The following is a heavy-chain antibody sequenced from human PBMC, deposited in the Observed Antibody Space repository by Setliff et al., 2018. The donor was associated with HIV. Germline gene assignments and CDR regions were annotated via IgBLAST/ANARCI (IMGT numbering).Heavy chain of an antibody. J-gene: IGHJ5*02. CDR1: GGSISSSNW. CDR3: ARHDMRHYDFWSGSPSHWFDP. Sequence: SETLSLTCAVSGGSISSSNWWSWVRQPPGKGLEWIGEIYFSGHTNYNPSLKSRVTLSLDNSKNQFSLKLSSVTAADTAVYYCARHDMRHYDFWSGSPSHWFDPWGQGTLVTVSS. CDR2: IYFSGHT. V-gene: IGHV4-4*02. D-gene: IGHD3-3*01.